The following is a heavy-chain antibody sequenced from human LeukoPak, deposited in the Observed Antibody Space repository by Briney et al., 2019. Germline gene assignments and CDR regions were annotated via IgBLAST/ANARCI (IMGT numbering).Heavy chain of an antibody. CDR2: INPSGGST. CDR1: GYIFTSYF. Sequence: ASVKVSCKASGYIFTSYFMHWVRQAPGQGLEWMGLINPSGGSTRYAQKFQGRVTMTRDMSTSTVYMELSSLRSEDTAVYYCARGSHWNQLHYFDYWGQGTLVTVSS. V-gene: IGHV1-46*01. J-gene: IGHJ4*02. CDR3: ARGSHWNQLHYFDY. D-gene: IGHD1-1*01.